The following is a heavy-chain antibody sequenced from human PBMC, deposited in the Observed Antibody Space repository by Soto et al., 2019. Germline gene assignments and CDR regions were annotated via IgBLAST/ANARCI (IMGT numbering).Heavy chain of an antibody. CDR1: GGTFSSYT. V-gene: IGHV1-69*02. CDR3: ARASYCGGDCWAGAFDI. CDR2: IIPILGIA. J-gene: IGHJ3*02. Sequence: QVQLVQSGAEVKKPGSSVKVSCKASGGTFSSYTISWVRQAPGQGLEWMGRIIPILGIANYAQKFQGRVTITADKSTSTAYMELSSLRSEDTAVYYCARASYCGGDCWAGAFDIWGQGTMVTVSS. D-gene: IGHD2-21*02.